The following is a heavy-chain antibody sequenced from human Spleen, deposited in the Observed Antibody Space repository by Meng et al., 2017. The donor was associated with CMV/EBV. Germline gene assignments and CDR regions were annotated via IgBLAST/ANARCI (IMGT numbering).Heavy chain of an antibody. CDR3: ARGMARSGLGYLYYYYGMDV. V-gene: IGHV3-30-3*01. Sequence: GESLKISCAASGFTVSSYAMHWVRQAPGKGLVWVAVISYDGSNKYYADAVKGRFTISRDNSKNTLYLQMNRMRAEDTAVYYFARGMARSGLGYLYYYYGMDVWGEGTTVTVSS. CDR2: ISYDGSNK. D-gene: IGHD3-22*01. J-gene: IGHJ6*04. CDR1: GFTVSSYA.